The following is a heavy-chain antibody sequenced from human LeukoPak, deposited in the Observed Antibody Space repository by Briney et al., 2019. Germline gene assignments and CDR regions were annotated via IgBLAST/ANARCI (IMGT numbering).Heavy chain of an antibody. CDR3: ARDLRGAFDI. V-gene: IGHV3-74*01. D-gene: IGHD3-16*01. J-gene: IGHJ3*02. CDR2: TNSDGSST. Sequence: GGSLRLSCAASGFTFSSYWMHWVRQAPGKGLVWVSRTNSDGSSTSYADSVKGRFTISRDNSKNTLYLQMNSLRAEDTAVYYCARDLRGAFDIWGQGTMVTVSS. CDR1: GFTFSSYW.